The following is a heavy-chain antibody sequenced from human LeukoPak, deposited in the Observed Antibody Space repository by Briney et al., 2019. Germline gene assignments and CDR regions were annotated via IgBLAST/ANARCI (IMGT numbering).Heavy chain of an antibody. Sequence: GGPLRLSCAASGFTFSTYALHWVRQVPGKGLEYVSAISSIGGTTYYANSVKGRFTISRDNSKNTLYLQMGSLKPEDTAVYYCARVGDNTAFDYWGQGTLVTVSS. CDR1: GFTFSTYA. J-gene: IGHJ4*02. D-gene: IGHD2-21*01. V-gene: IGHV3-64*01. CDR2: ISSIGGTT. CDR3: ARVGDNTAFDY.